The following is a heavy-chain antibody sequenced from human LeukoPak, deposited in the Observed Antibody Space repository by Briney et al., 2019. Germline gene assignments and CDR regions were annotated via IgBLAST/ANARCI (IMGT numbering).Heavy chain of an antibody. D-gene: IGHD3-22*01. J-gene: IGHJ4*02. V-gene: IGHV3-23*01. CDR3: AKDRGSSGYYSTFDY. CDR2: VSGSGGST. CDR1: GITFGNYA. Sequence: GGPLRLSCAASGITFGNYAMSWVRQAPGKGLEWVSSVSGSGGSTYYADSVKGRFTVSRDNSKNTLYLQMNSLRAEDTAVYYCAKDRGSSGYYSTFDYWGQGTLVTVSS.